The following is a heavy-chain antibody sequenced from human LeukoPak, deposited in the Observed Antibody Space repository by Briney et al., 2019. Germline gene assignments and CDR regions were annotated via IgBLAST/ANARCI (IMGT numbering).Heavy chain of an antibody. V-gene: IGHV4-59*01. Sequence: SETLSLTCTVSGGSISSYYWSWIRQPPGKGLEWIGYIYYSGGTNYNPSLKSRVTISVDTSKNQFSLKLSSVTAADTAVYYCARGRSQGIAAAGSGFDYWGQGTLVTVSS. CDR3: ARGRSQGIAAAGSGFDY. CDR2: IYYSGGT. J-gene: IGHJ4*02. D-gene: IGHD6-13*01. CDR1: GGSISSYY.